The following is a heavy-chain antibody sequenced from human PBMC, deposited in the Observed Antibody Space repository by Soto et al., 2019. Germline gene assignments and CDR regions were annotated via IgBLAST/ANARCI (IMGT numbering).Heavy chain of an antibody. Sequence: PVESVKISCHGSGYAFSSYWIAWVRQIPWKGLEWMGIIYPGDSDTRYSPSFQGQVTISVDKSITTAYLQWSSLKASDTAMYYCARGYCTATICDPWFDPWGQGTLVTVSS. J-gene: IGHJ5*02. D-gene: IGHD2-8*02. CDR1: GYAFSSYW. V-gene: IGHV5-51*01. CDR2: IYPGDSDT. CDR3: ARGYCTATICDPWFDP.